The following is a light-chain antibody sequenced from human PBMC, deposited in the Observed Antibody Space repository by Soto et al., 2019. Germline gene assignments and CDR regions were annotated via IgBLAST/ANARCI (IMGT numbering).Light chain of an antibody. J-gene: IGLJ2*01. CDR1: SSNIGAGYD. CDR3: QSYDIRLGVSVV. V-gene: IGLV1-40*01. Sequence: QSVLTQPPSVSGAPGQRVTISCTGSSSNIGAGYDVQWYQQLPGAAPRLLIFGNTNRPSGVPDRFSGSRSGTPASLAISGLQAEDGADYCRQSYDIRLGVSVVFGGGTQLTVL. CDR2: GNT.